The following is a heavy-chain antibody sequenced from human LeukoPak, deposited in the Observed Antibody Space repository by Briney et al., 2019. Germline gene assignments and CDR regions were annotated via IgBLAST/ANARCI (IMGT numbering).Heavy chain of an antibody. J-gene: IGHJ4*02. Sequence: ASVKVSCKASEFTFTGYYMHWVRQAPGQGLEWMGWINGNSGGTNYAQKFQGRVTMTRDTSINTAYMELSRLTSDDTAMYYCSREFQRSLDYWGQGTLVTVSS. D-gene: IGHD6-25*01. CDR3: SREFQRSLDY. V-gene: IGHV1-2*02. CDR1: EFTFTGYY. CDR2: INGNSGGT.